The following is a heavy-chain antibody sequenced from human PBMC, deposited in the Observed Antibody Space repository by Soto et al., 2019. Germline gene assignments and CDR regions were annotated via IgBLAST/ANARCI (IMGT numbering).Heavy chain of an antibody. Sequence: AASVKVSCKASGGTFSSYAISWVRQAPGQGLEWMGGIIPIFGTANYAQKFQGRVTITADESTSTAYMELSSLRSEDTAVHHCASRSSDILTGYFNDYYYGMDVWRQGTTVTL. D-gene: IGHD3-9*01. J-gene: IGHJ6*02. CDR1: GGTFSSYA. V-gene: IGHV1-69*13. CDR2: IIPIFGTA. CDR3: ASRSSDILTGYFNDYYYGMDV.